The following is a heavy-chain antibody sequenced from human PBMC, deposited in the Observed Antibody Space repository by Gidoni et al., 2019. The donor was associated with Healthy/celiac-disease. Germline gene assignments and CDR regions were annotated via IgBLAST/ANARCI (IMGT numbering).Heavy chain of an antibody. J-gene: IGHJ3*02. Sequence: QVQLQESGPGLVKPSETLSLTCTRPGGSISRDYWSWIRQPAGKGLEWIGRIYTSGSTNYNPSLKSRVTMSVDTSKNQFSLKLSSVTAADTAVYYCARYIVVVPAAMRAFDIWGQGTMVTVSS. D-gene: IGHD2-2*01. V-gene: IGHV4-4*07. CDR1: GGSISRDY. CDR2: IYTSGST. CDR3: ARYIVVVPAAMRAFDI.